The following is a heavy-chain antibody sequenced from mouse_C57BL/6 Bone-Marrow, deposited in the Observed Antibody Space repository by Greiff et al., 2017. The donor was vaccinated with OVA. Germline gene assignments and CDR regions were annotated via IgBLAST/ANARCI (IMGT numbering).Heavy chain of an antibody. V-gene: IGHV2-2*01. CDR2: IWSGGST. Sequence: QVQLKESGPGLVQPSQCLSITCTVSGFSLTSYGVHWVRQSPGKGLEWLGVIWSGGSTDYNAAFISRLSISTDNSESRFFVKMNSRHADDTAIYYSARNLRGNSNYIDYWGQGTTLTVSS. CDR1: GFSLTSYG. CDR3: ARNLRGNSNYIDY. J-gene: IGHJ2*01. D-gene: IGHD2-1*01.